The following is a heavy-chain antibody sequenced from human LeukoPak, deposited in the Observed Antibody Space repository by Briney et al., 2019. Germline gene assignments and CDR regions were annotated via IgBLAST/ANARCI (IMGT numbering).Heavy chain of an antibody. V-gene: IGHV5-51*01. Sequence: GESLEISCKGSGYRFNAYWIAWVRQMPGKGLGRMVIIYPCDYDTRYRPSFQGQVTISADKPVRNAYLQWSSLKASETDMYYCARPNITSYYDSRGYDAFDVWGQGTMITVSS. D-gene: IGHD3-22*01. CDR1: GYRFNAYW. CDR2: IYPCDYDT. CDR3: ARPNITSYYDSRGYDAFDV. J-gene: IGHJ3*01.